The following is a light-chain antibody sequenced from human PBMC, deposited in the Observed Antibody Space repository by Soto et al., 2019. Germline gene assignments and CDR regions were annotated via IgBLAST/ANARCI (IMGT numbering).Light chain of an antibody. Sequence: DIVMTQSPLSLPVTPGEPASISCRSSESLLHRNGHNYLDWYLQKPGQSPQLLIYLGSNRASGVTDXXRGSGSGTDFTLRISRVEAEDVGVYYCMQALQTAWTFGQGTKVEIK. V-gene: IGKV2-28*01. J-gene: IGKJ1*01. CDR1: ESLLHRNGHNY. CDR2: LGS. CDR3: MQALQTAWT.